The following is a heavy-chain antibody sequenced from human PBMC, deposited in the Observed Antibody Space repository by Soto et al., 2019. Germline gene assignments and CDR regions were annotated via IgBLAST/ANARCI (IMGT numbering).Heavy chain of an antibody. CDR3: TTDPANTYYYGSGSYYGHDY. V-gene: IGHV3-15*07. CDR1: GFTFSNAW. Sequence: PGGSLRLSCAASGFTFSNAWMNWVRQAPGRGLEWVGRIKSKTDGGTTDYAAPVKGRFTISRDDSKNTLYLQMNSLKTEDTAVYYCTTDPANTYYYGSGSYYGHDYWGQGTLVTVSS. J-gene: IGHJ4*02. D-gene: IGHD3-10*01. CDR2: IKSKTDGGTT.